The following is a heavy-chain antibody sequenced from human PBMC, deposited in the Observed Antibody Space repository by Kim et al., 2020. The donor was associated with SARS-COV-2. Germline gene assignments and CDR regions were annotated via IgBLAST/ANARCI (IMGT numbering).Heavy chain of an antibody. CDR2: ISYDGSNK. CDR1: GFTFSSYG. V-gene: IGHV3-30*18. D-gene: IGHD4-17*01. J-gene: IGHJ6*01. CDR3: AKDHDEGWGDYDTENYY. Sequence: GGSLRLSCAASGFTFSSYGMHWVRQAPGKGLEWVAVISYDGSNKYYADSVKGRFTISRDNSKNTLYLQMNSLRAEDTAVYYCAKDHDEGWGDYDTENYY.